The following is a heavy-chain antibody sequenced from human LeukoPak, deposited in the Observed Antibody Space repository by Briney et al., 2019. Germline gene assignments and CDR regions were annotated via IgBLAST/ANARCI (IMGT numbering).Heavy chain of an antibody. CDR3: ARGYCSGGTCYLVENWFDP. V-gene: IGHV1-2*06. CDR1: GYTFTGYY. CDR2: INPNSGGT. D-gene: IGHD2-15*01. J-gene: IGHJ5*02. Sequence: ASVKVSCRASGYTFTGYYMYWVRQAPGQALEWMGRINPNSGGTDYAQDFQDRVTTTRDTSISTAYMELSRLRSDDTAVYYCARGYCSGGTCYLVENWFDPWGQGTLVTVSS.